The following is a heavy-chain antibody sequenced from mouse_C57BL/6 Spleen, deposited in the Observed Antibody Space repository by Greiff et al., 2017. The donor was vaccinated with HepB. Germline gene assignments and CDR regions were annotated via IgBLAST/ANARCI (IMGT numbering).Heavy chain of an antibody. Sequence: EVQRVESGPGLVKPSQSLSLTCSVTGYSITSGYYWNWIRQFPGNKLEWMGYISYDGSNNYNPSLKNRSSITRDTSKNQFFLKLNSVTTEDTATYYCAREIYYDYDGSYAMDYWGQGTSVTVSS. CDR3: AREIYYDYDGSYAMDY. V-gene: IGHV3-6*01. CDR2: ISYDGSN. D-gene: IGHD2-4*01. J-gene: IGHJ4*01. CDR1: GYSITSGYY.